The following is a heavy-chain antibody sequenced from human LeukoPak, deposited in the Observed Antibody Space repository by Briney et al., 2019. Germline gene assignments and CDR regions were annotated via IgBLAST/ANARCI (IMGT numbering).Heavy chain of an antibody. D-gene: IGHD5-18*01. Sequence: ASVKVSCKASGYTFTSYDINWVRQATGQGLEWMGWMNPNSGNTGYAQKFQGRVTINRNTSISTAYMELSSLRSEDTAVYYCARDNYLVGYSYGTYYYYMDVWGKGITVTVSS. CDR3: ARDNYLVGYSYGTYYYYMDV. V-gene: IGHV1-8*03. CDR2: MNPNSGNT. CDR1: GYTFTSYD. J-gene: IGHJ6*03.